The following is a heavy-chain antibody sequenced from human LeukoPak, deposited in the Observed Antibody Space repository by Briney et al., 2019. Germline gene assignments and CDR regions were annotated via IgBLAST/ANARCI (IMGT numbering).Heavy chain of an antibody. V-gene: IGHV4-4*07. J-gene: IGHJ1*01. D-gene: IGHD3-22*01. CDR2: ISTGGSP. CDR1: RASISSSY. CDR3: ARNQTYYVSSGYYYVTYLQH. Sequence: SQTLSLTCTVSRASISSSYRTWLRQPAGEGLEWNGRISTGGSPTSNPSFKSRDTMSVDMSKNQFSLNLTSVTAADTAVYYCARNQTYYVSSGYYYVTYLQHWGQGILVTVSS.